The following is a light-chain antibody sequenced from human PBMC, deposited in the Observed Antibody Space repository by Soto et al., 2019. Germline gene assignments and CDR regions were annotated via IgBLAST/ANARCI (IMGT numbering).Light chain of an antibody. CDR3: CSYANGPLVV. CDR1: SSDVGAYNY. J-gene: IGLJ2*01. CDR2: DVT. Sequence: QSALTQPRSVSGSPGQSVTISCTGTSSDVGAYNYVSWYQQHPGKAPKVMIYDVTERPSGVPDRFSGSKSGNTASLTISGLPAEDEADYYCCSYANGPLVVFGGGTQLTVL. V-gene: IGLV2-11*01.